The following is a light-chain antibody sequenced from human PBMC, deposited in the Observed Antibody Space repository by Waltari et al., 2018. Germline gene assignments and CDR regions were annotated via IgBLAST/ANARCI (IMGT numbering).Light chain of an antibody. V-gene: IGKV4-1*01. CDR3: QQYYSFPVT. CDR1: QNVVNSYNNKSY. Sequence: DIVMTQSPDSLAVSLGERATINCKSSQNVVNSYNNKSYLAWYQQKPGQPPKLPIYWASTRESGVPDRFSGSGSGTDFTLTISRLQAEDVAVYYCQQYYSFPVTFGGGTKVEIK. J-gene: IGKJ4*01. CDR2: WAS.